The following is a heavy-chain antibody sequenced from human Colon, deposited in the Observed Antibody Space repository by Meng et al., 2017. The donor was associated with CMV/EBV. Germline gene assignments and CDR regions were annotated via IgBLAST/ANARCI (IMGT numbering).Heavy chain of an antibody. CDR3: ARDVFEF. CDR2: IKQDGSEK. J-gene: IGHJ4*02. CDR1: EFTFSNYW. V-gene: IGHV3-7*01. Sequence: GESLKISCAASEFTFSNYWMSWVRQAPGKGLEWVANIKQDGSEKNYVDSVKGRFTISRDNAKNSLYLQMNSLRAEDTAVYYCARDVFEFWGQGTLVTVSS.